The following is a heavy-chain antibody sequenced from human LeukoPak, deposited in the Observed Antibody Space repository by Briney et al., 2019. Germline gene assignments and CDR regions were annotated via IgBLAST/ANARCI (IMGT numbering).Heavy chain of an antibody. CDR3: ATSRGSTYGYRALELPPSPVD. CDR2: IRYDGSNK. CDR1: GFTFSTYG. D-gene: IGHD5-18*01. V-gene: IGHV3-30*02. Sequence: GGSLRLSCAASGFTFSTYGMHWVRQAPGEGLEWVAFIRYDGSNKYHADSVKGRFTISRDNSKNTLYLQMNSLRTEDTAVYYCATSRGSTYGYRALELPPSPVDWGQGTLVTVSS. J-gene: IGHJ4*02.